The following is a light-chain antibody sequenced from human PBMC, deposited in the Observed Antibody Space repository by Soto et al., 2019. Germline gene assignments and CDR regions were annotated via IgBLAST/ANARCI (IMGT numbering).Light chain of an antibody. J-gene: IGKJ1*01. CDR3: QQYSNWPPGT. V-gene: IGKV3-15*01. CDR2: GAS. Sequence: EIVMTQSPATLSVSPGERATLSCRASQSVSSNLAWYQQKPGQAPRLLIYGASTMATGIPARFSGSGSGTEFTLTISSLQSEDFAVYYCQQYSNWPPGTFGQGTKVEIK. CDR1: QSVSSN.